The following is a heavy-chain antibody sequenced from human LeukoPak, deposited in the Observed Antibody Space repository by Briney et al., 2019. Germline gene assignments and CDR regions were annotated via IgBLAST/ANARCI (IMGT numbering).Heavy chain of an antibody. D-gene: IGHD3-10*01. J-gene: IGHJ4*02. CDR2: IYYGGST. V-gene: IGHV4-31*03. Sequence: PSQTLSLTCTVSGGSISSGGYYWSWIRQHPGKGLEWIGYIYYGGSTYYNPSLKSRVTISVDTSKNQFSLKLSSVTAADTAVYYCARGINFGEPIYYFDCWGQGTLVTVSS. CDR1: GGSISSGGYY. CDR3: ARGINFGEPIYYFDC.